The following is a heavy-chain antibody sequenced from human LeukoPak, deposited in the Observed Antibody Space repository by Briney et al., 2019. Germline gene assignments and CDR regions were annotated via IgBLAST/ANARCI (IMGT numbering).Heavy chain of an antibody. CDR3: ARDSVSSSCFDY. D-gene: IGHD6-13*01. CDR2: ISSSSSYI. J-gene: IGHJ4*02. Sequence: PGGSLRLSCAASGFTFSSYSMSWVRQAPGKGLEWVSSISSSSSYIYYADSVKGRFTISRDNAKNSLYLQMNSLRAEDTAVYYCARDSVSSSCFDYWGQGTLVTVSS. V-gene: IGHV3-21*01. CDR1: GFTFSSYS.